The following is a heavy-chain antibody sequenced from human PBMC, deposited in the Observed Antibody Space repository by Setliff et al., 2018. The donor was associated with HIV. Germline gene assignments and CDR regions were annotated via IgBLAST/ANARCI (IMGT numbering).Heavy chain of an antibody. Sequence: SVKVSCKASGGSLNNYAISWVRQAPGQGLEWMGGILPIFGTTTYAQKFQDRVTITTDESTTTFYMELSSLRSEDTALYFCARDLNDRWLQQYWFFDLWGRGTQVTVSS. D-gene: IGHD5-12*01. CDR3: ARDLNDRWLQQYWFFDL. CDR2: ILPIFGTT. J-gene: IGHJ2*01. V-gene: IGHV1-69*05. CDR1: GGSLNNYA.